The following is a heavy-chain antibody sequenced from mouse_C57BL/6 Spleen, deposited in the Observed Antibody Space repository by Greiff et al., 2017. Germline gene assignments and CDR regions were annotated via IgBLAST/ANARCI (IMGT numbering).Heavy chain of an antibody. D-gene: IGHD2-1*01. CDR3: AGGNYWFAY. V-gene: IGHV5-17*01. J-gene: IGHJ3*01. CDR2: ISSGSSTI. Sequence: EVKLMESGGGLVKPGGSLKLSCAASGFTFSDYGMHWVRQAPEKGLAWVAYISSGSSTIYYADTVKGRFTISRDNAKNTLFLQMTSLRSEDTAMYYCAGGNYWFAYWGQGTLVTVSA. CDR1: GFTFSDYG.